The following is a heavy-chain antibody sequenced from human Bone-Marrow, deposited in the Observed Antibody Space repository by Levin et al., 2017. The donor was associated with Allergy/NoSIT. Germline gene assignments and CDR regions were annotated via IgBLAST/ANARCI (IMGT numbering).Heavy chain of an antibody. CDR3: ARGDYYGSGNGDY. D-gene: IGHD3-10*01. V-gene: IGHV3-74*01. Sequence: AASVKVSCAASGFTFSSYWMHWVRQAPGKGLVWVSRINSDGSSTSYADSVKGRFTISRDNAKNTLYLQMNSLRAEDTAVYYCARGDYYGSGNGDYWGQGTLVTVSS. CDR2: INSDGSST. J-gene: IGHJ4*02. CDR1: GFTFSSYW.